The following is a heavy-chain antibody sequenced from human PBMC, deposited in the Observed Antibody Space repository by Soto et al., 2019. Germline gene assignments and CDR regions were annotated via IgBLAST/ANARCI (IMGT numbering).Heavy chain of an antibody. CDR2: IYHSGST. CDR1: GGSISSGGYS. Sequence: QLQLQESGSGLGKPSQTLSLTCAVSGGSISSGGYSWSWIRQPPGKGLEWIGYIYHSGSTYYNPSLKSRVTISVDRSKNQFSLKLSSVTAADTAVYYCARGSITILENAFDIWGQGTMVTVSS. V-gene: IGHV4-30-2*01. D-gene: IGHD3-9*01. CDR3: ARGSITILENAFDI. J-gene: IGHJ3*02.